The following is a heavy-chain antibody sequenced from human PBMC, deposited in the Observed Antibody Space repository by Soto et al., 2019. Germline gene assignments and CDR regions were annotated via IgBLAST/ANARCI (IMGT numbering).Heavy chain of an antibody. J-gene: IGHJ5*02. Sequence: TGGSLRRSCAPSGFTFSSYAMSWVRQAPGKGLEWVSAISGSGGSTYYADSVKGRFTISRDNSKNTLYLQMNSLRAEDTAVYYCAKSQEYSSSWYDHWFDPWGQGALVTVSS. D-gene: IGHD6-13*01. CDR3: AKSQEYSSSWYDHWFDP. CDR2: ISGSGGST. V-gene: IGHV3-23*01. CDR1: GFTFSSYA.